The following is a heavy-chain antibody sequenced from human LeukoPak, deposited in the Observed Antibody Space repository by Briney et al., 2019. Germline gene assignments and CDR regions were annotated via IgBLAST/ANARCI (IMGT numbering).Heavy chain of an antibody. CDR3: ARDSGRNYYYGMDV. CDR2: ISYDGSNK. CDR1: GFTFSSYG. Sequence: PGRSLRLSCAASGFTFSSYGMHWVRQAPGKGLEWVAVISYDGSNKYYADSVKGRFTISRDNSKNTLYLQMNSLRAEDTAVYYCARDSGRNYYYGMDVWGQGTTVTVSS. D-gene: IGHD5-12*01. V-gene: IGHV3-30*03. J-gene: IGHJ6*02.